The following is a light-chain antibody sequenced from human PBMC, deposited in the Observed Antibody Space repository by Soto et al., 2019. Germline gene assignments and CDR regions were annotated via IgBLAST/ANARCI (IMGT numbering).Light chain of an antibody. CDR2: DVS. CDR3: CSYAGSFYV. V-gene: IGLV2-11*01. Sequence: LTQPRSVSGSPGQSVTISCTGTSSDFGGYNYVSWYQQHPGKAPKLMIYDVSERPSGVPDRFSGSKSGNTASLTISGLQAEDEADYYCCSYAGSFYVFGSGTKVTVL. J-gene: IGLJ1*01. CDR1: SSDFGGYNY.